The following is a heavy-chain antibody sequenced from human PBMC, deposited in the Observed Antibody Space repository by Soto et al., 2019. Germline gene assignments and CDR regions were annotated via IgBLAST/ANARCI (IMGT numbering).Heavy chain of an antibody. D-gene: IGHD6-6*01. Sequence: EVQLLESGGGLVQPGESLRLSCAASGFTFSSYAMSWVRQAPWKGLEWVSVISGSDDSTYYADSVKGRFTISRDNSKNTLYLQMNSLRAEDTAVYYCAKRSSSSTFDYWGQGTLFTVSS. CDR3: AKRSSSSTFDY. V-gene: IGHV3-23*01. CDR2: ISGSDDST. J-gene: IGHJ4*02. CDR1: GFTFSSYA.